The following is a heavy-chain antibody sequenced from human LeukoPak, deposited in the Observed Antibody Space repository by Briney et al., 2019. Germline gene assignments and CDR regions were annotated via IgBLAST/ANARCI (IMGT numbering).Heavy chain of an antibody. D-gene: IGHD6-13*01. V-gene: IGHV4-30-2*01. CDR3: ATRIAAAGIGYDVAFDI. Sequence: SETLSLTCSVSGGSISSGGYYWSWIRQPPGKGLEWIGYIYHSGSTYYNPSLKSRVTISVDRSKNQFSLKLSSVTAADTAVYYCATRIAAAGIGYDVAFDIWGQGTMVTVSS. J-gene: IGHJ3*02. CDR1: GGSISSGGYY. CDR2: IYHSGST.